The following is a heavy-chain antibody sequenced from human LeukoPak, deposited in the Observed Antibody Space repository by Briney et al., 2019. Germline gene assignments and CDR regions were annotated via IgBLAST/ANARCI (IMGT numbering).Heavy chain of an antibody. V-gene: IGHV2-5*02. J-gene: IGHJ4*02. CDR3: AHRRGAARPQYYFDY. CDR1: GFSLSTSGGG. D-gene: IGHD6-6*01. CDR2: SYWDDDK. Sequence: SGPTLVHPTQPLTLTCTFSGFSLSTSGGGVGWIRQPPGKALEWLALSYWDDDKRYIPSLKSRVTITKAPSKNQVVLTMTNMDPVDTATYYCAHRRGAARPQYYFDYWGQGTLVTVSS.